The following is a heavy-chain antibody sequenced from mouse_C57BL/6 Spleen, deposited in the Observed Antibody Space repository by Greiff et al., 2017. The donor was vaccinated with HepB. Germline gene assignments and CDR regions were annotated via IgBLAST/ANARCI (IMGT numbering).Heavy chain of an antibody. Sequence: VKLMESDAELVKPGASVKISCKVSGYTFTDHTIHWMKQRPEQGLEWIGYIYPRDGSTKYNEKFKGKATLTADKSSSTAYMQLNSLTSEDSAVYFCAREGDYDEGAWFAYWGQGTLVTVSA. J-gene: IGHJ3*01. CDR2: IYPRDGST. CDR1: GYTFTDHT. D-gene: IGHD2-4*01. CDR3: AREGDYDEGAWFAY. V-gene: IGHV1-78*01.